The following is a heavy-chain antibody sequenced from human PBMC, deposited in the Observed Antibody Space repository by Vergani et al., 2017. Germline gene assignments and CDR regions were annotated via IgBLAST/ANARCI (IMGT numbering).Heavy chain of an antibody. CDR2: INPSGGST. D-gene: IGHD6-19*01. J-gene: IGHJ6*02. V-gene: IGHV1-46*01. Sequence: QVQLVQSGAEVKKPGASVKVSCKASGYTFTSYYMHWVRQAPGQGLEWMGIINPSGGSTSYAQKFQGRVTMTRDTSTSTVYMELSSLRSEDTAVYYCARDSRGVAVAGRVHYYYYGMDVWGQGTTVTVSS. CDR1: GYTFTSYY. CDR3: ARDSRGVAVAGRVHYYYYGMDV.